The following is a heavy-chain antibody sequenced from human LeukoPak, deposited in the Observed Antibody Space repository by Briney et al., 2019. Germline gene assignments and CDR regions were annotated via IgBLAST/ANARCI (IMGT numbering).Heavy chain of an antibody. J-gene: IGHJ5*02. CDR1: GFSFSSFA. CDR3: TKDPNGDYVGAFEP. CDR2: ITGGHYPT. Sequence: GGSLRLSCAASGFSFSSFAMTWVRQAPGKGLEWVSSITGGHYPTYNTDSVKGRFTISRGHSKNTLYLQMNSLRADDTAVYYCTKDPNGDYVGAFEPWGQGSLLTVSS. D-gene: IGHD4-17*01. V-gene: IGHV3-23*01.